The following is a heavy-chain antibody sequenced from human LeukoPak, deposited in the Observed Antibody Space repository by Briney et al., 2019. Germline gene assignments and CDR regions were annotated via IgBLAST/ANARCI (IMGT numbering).Heavy chain of an antibody. D-gene: IGHD4-23*01. Sequence: PGESLRLSCAASGFIFNDFGMHWVRQTPGKGLEWVAFIRHDRSTIYYVDSVKGRFTISRDDSMNTLYLQMSSLRAEDTAVYYCARDYGGSSPFDYWGQGTLVTVSS. CDR2: IRHDRSTI. J-gene: IGHJ4*02. V-gene: IGHV3-30*02. CDR3: ARDYGGSSPFDY. CDR1: GFIFNDFG.